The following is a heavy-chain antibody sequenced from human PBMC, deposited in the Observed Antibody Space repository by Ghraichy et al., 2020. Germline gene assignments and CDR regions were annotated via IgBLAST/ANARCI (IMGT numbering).Heavy chain of an antibody. J-gene: IGHJ4*02. CDR3: ARDGDFDFGGNSLGY. Sequence: GGSLRRECAATGFDLSDYWMHWVRQVPGKGLVWVSRINSDGSSSTYAGSGKGRFTISRDNAKNTLYLEMSSLRPEDTALYYCARDGDFDFGGNSLGYWGQGTLVTVSA. D-gene: IGHD4-23*01. CDR1: GFDLSDYW. CDR2: INSDGSSS. V-gene: IGHV3-74*01.